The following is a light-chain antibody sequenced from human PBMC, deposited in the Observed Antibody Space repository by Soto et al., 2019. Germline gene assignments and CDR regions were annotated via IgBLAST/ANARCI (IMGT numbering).Light chain of an antibody. CDR2: GAS. CDR3: QHFGTSPPFT. J-gene: IGKJ3*01. Sequence: EIVFTQSPGTLSLSPGERATLSCRTSESISSNYMVWYQQKAGQAPRLLIHGASRRATGIPDRFTGSGSGTDFTLTISRLEPEDFAVYYCQHFGTSPPFTFGPGTKVDIK. V-gene: IGKV3-20*01. CDR1: ESISSNY.